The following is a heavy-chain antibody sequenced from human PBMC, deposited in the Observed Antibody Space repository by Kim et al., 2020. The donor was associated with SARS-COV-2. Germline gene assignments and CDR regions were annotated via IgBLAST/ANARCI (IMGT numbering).Heavy chain of an antibody. Sequence: SLKSRVTISVDTSKNQFSLKLSSVTAADTAVYYCARAAVGGYYYYYGMDVWGQGTTVTVSS. V-gene: IGHV4-59*01. J-gene: IGHJ6*02. D-gene: IGHD2-15*01. CDR3: ARAAVGGYYYYYGMDV.